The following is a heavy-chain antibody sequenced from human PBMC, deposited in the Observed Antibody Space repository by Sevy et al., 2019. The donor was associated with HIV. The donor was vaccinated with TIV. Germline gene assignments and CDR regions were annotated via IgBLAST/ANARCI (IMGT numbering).Heavy chain of an antibody. J-gene: IGHJ3*02. CDR2: ISSSSSTI. V-gene: IGHV3-48*02. CDR3: ARDLDSVVVIGAMYAFDI. CDR1: GFTFSSYS. D-gene: IGHD2-15*01. Sequence: GGSLRLSCAASGFTFSSYSMNWVRQAPGKGLEWVSYISSSSSTIYYADSVKGRFTISRDNAKNSLYLQMNSLRDEDTAVYYCARDLDSVVVIGAMYAFDIWGQGTMVTVSS.